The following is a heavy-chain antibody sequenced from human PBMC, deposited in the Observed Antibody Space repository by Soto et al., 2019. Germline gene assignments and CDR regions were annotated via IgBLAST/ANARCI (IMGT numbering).Heavy chain of an antibody. V-gene: IGHV4-4*02. CDR2: VFHSGSA. CDR3: ARKAWTRLDY. J-gene: IGHJ4*02. CDR1: GGSLSTPVW. Sequence: QLQLQESGPGLVKPSGTLSLTCGVSGGSLSTPVWWSWVRLPPGKGLEWIGEVFHSGSANYNPSLQSRVTISLDKSTNQFSLRLSSVPTGDTAVYYCARKAWTRLDYWGQGALSPSPQ. D-gene: IGHD1-1*01.